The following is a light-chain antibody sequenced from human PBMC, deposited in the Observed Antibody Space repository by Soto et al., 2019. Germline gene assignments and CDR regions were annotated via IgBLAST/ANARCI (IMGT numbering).Light chain of an antibody. V-gene: IGLV1-44*01. CDR2: TTN. J-gene: IGLJ1*01. Sequence: QSVRTQPHSASGTPGQRVTISCSGSSSTIGTSSVHWFQQLPGTAPKLLISTTNQRPSGVPERFSGSKSGTSASLAISGLQSEDEADYYCAAWDDSLNGHVFGTGTKVTVL. CDR1: SSTIGTSS. CDR3: AAWDDSLNGHV.